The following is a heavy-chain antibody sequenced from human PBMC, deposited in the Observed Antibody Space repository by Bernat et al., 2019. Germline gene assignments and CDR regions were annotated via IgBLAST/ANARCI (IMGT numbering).Heavy chain of an antibody. CDR1: GGSISSYY. Sequence: QVQLQESGPGLVKPSETLSLICTVSGGSISSYYWSWIRQPPGKGLEWIGYINYSGSTNYNPSLKSRVTISIDTSKNQISLKLSSVTAADTAVYYCARDGYSYGYGGYGMDGWGQGTTVTVSS. J-gene: IGHJ6*02. V-gene: IGHV4-59*01. CDR3: ARDGYSYGYGGYGMDG. D-gene: IGHD5-18*01. CDR2: INYSGST.